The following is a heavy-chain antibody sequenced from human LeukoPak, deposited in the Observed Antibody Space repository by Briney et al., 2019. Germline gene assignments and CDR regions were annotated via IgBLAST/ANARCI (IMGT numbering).Heavy chain of an antibody. CDR2: IIGSGGST. Sequence: GGSLRLSCAASGFIFSSYAMSWVRQAPGKGLEWVSGIIGSGGSTYYSDSVKGRFTISRDNSKNTLFLQMNSLRAEDTAAYYCAKDRGPYSGYDSFFDFWGQGTLVTVSS. V-gene: IGHV3-23*01. D-gene: IGHD5-12*01. CDR1: GFIFSSYA. J-gene: IGHJ4*02. CDR3: AKDRGPYSGYDSFFDF.